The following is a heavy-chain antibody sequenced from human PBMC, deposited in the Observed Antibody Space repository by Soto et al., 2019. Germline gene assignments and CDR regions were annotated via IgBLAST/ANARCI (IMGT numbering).Heavy chain of an antibody. Sequence: VQLVESGGGLVQPGRSLRLSCAASGFTFSSYGMHWVRQAPGKGLEWVAVISYDGSNKYYADSVKGRFTISRDNSKNTLYLQMNSLRAEDTAVYYCAKDLGSSSSDGSWGQGTLVTVSS. J-gene: IGHJ4*02. CDR2: ISYDGSNK. V-gene: IGHV3-30*18. CDR1: GFTFSSYG. CDR3: AKDLGSSSSDGS. D-gene: IGHD6-6*01.